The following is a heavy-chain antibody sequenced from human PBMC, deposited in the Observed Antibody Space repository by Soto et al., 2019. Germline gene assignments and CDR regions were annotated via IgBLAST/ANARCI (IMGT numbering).Heavy chain of an antibody. D-gene: IGHD3-10*02. CDR1: GGSMSSSNW. CDR3: ASVRGGYYYAMDV. CDR2: IYHSGST. V-gene: IGHV4-4*02. J-gene: IGHJ6*02. Sequence: SETLSLTCTVSGGSMSSSNWWNWVRQPPGKGLEWIGEIYHSGSTNYNPSLKSRVTISVDKSKNQFSLKLSSVTAADTAVYYCASVRGGYYYAMDVWGQGTTVTVSS.